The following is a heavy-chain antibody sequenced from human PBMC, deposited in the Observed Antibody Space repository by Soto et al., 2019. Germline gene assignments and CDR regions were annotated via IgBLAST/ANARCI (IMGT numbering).Heavy chain of an antibody. V-gene: IGHV3-13*01. CDR1: GLTFSSYD. CDR3: ARGDYLS. J-gene: IGHJ4*02. D-gene: IGHD4-17*01. Sequence: EVQLVESGGGLVQPGGSLRLSCADSGLTFSSYDMHWVRQPTGKGLEWVSAIGIGGDTYYSDSVKGRFTISRDNAKNSLYLQMNNLRAVDTAVYYCARGDYLSWGQGTLVVVSS. CDR2: IGIGGDT.